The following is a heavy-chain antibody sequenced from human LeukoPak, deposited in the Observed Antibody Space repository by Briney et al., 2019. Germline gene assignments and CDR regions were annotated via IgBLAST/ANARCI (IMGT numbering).Heavy chain of an antibody. Sequence: SETLSLTCAVYGGSFSGYYWSWIRQPPGKGLEWIGEINHSGSTNYNPSLKSRVTISVDTSKNQFSLNLSSVTAADTAVYYCARDRIAVIGAFDIWGQGTMVTVSS. CDR2: INHSGST. CDR1: GGSFSGYY. V-gene: IGHV4-34*01. CDR3: ARDRIAVIGAFDI. J-gene: IGHJ3*02.